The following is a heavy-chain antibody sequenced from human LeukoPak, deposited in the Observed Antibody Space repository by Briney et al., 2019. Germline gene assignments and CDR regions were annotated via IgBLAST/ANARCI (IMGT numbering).Heavy chain of an antibody. CDR1: GYTLNSHP. J-gene: IGHJ1*01. D-gene: IGHD1-1*01. V-gene: IGHV1-3*01. CDR2: INADNGNT. CDR3: AREAGTNWIFGEYFPF. Sequence: ASVKVPCKASGYTLNSHPMHWVRQAPGQRLEWMGWINADNGNTRYSQKLQGRVTITRDTSANTAYMELSGLRSDDTAVYYCAREAGTNWIFGEYFPFWGQGTLVTVSA.